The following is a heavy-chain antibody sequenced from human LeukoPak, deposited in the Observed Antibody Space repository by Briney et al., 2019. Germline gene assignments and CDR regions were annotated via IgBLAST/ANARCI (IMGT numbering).Heavy chain of an antibody. V-gene: IGHV4-39*01. CDR3: ARQTGSGLFTLP. D-gene: IGHD3/OR15-3a*01. CDR2: MYYTGNT. Sequence: SETLSLTCTVSGVSISTSNSYWGWIRQPPGKGLEWIGSMYYTGNTYYNASLKSRVTISIDTSKNQISLRLTSVTATDTAMYYCARQTGSGLFTLPGGQGTLVTVSP. CDR1: GVSISTSNSY. J-gene: IGHJ4*02.